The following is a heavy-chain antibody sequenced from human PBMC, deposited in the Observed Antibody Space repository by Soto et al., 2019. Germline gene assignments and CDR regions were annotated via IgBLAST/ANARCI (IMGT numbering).Heavy chain of an antibody. CDR2: FNPSGLST. CDR3: AKVTNRGPIAVAGPLGS. D-gene: IGHD6-19*01. V-gene: IGHV1-46*01. Sequence: QVHLVQSGAEVKKPGASVNVSCQASGSITNHHMHWVRQAPGQGLEWMGIFNPSGLSTTYAQTFQGRVTITRDTSTSTVYRELSSLTSEDTAVYFCAKVTNRGPIAVAGPLGSWGQGTLVIVPS. CDR1: GSITNHH. J-gene: IGHJ4*02.